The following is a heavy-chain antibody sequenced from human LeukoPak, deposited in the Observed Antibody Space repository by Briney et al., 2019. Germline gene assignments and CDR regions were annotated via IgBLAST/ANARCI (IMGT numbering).Heavy chain of an antibody. D-gene: IGHD2-15*01. CDR3: ARGGLRTFDY. J-gene: IGHJ4*02. CDR1: GGSISGYY. Sequence: PSETLSLTCTVSGGSISGYYWSWIRQPPGKGLEWIGCIYYSGSTSYNPSLKSRVTISVDTSKNQFSLRLSSVTAADTAVYYCARGGLRTFDYWGQGTLVTVSS. CDR2: IYYSGST. V-gene: IGHV4-59*01.